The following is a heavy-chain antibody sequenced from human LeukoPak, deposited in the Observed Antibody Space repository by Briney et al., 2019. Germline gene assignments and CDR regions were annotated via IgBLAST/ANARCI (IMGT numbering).Heavy chain of an antibody. V-gene: IGHV3-53*01. CDR2: LYSGGNT. D-gene: IGHD3-22*01. J-gene: IGHJ4*02. CDR3: ARPPKGPYDSSGYC. CDR1: GFTVSSNY. Sequence: PGGSLRLSCVVSGFTVSSNYMSWVRQAPGKGLEWVSVLYSGGNTYHADSVKGRFTISRDNSKNTLYLQMNSLRAEDTAVYYCARPPKGPYDSSGYCWGQGTLVIVSS.